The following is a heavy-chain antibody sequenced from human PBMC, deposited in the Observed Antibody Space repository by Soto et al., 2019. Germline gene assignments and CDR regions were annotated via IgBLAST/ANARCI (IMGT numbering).Heavy chain of an antibody. D-gene: IGHD3-3*01. CDR2: ISYDGSNK. V-gene: IGHV3-30-3*01. CDR1: GFTFSSYA. CDR3: ARYLTVTIFGVALYYYYYNMDV. J-gene: IGHJ6*02. Sequence: QVQLVESGGGVVQPGRSLRLSCAASGFTFSSYAMHWVRQAPGKGLEWVAVISYDGSNKYYADSVKGRFTISRDNSKNTLYLQMNSLRAEDTAVSYCARYLTVTIFGVALYYYYYNMDVWGQGTTVTVSS.